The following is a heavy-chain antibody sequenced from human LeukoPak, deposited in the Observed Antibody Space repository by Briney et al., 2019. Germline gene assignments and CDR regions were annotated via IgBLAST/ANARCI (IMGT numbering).Heavy chain of an antibody. CDR3: ARAWEQQLVQGAFDI. D-gene: IGHD6-13*01. Sequence: PSETLSLTCTVSGGSISSYFWSWIRQPPGKRLEWIGFIFYSGGTNYTPSLKSRVTISVDTSKNQFSLKLSSVTAADTAVYYCARAWEQQLVQGAFDIWGQGTLVTVSS. CDR2: IFYSGGT. V-gene: IGHV4-59*01. CDR1: GGSISSYF. J-gene: IGHJ3*02.